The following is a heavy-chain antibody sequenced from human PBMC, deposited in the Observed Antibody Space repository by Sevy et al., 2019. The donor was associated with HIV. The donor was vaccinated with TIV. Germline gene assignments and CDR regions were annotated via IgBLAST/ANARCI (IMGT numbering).Heavy chain of an antibody. V-gene: IGHV4-59*13. CDR3: ARWGTTVAI. CDR2: IYYSGST. J-gene: IGHJ4*02. CDR1: GGSISSYY. D-gene: IGHD1-7*01. Sequence: KQSQTLSLTCTVSGGSISSYYWSWIRQPPGKGLEWIGYIYYSGSTNYNPSLKSRVTISVDTSKNQFSLKLSSVTAADTAVYYCARWGTTVAIWGQGTLVTVSS.